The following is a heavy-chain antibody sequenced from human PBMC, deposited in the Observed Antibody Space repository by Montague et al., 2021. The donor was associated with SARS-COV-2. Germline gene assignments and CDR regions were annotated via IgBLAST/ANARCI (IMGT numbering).Heavy chain of an antibody. CDR2: IDWDGDK. CDR1: GFSLKTPGMC. D-gene: IGHD1-26*01. J-gene: IGHJ4*02. CDR3: ARTSPYSGSYKGFDN. Sequence: PALVKPTQTVTLTCTFSGFSLKTPGMCVSWIRQPPGKALEWLARIDWDGDKDFSTSLKTRLTVSRDTTKNQVVLTMTNMDPGDTATYYCARTSPYSGSYKGFDNWGQGVMVTVSS. V-gene: IGHV2-70*11.